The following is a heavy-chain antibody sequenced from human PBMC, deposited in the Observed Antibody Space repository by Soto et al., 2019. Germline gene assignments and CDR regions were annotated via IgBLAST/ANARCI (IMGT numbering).Heavy chain of an antibody. D-gene: IGHD2-21*01. J-gene: IGHJ5*02. CDR1: GFTFSNYG. Sequence: QLVESGGDVVQPGRSLRLSCAASGFTFSNYGIHWVRQAPGKGLEWVAVISHDGNKEYYADSVKGRFTVSRDNSKKPVYLQMNSLRAEDTAMYYCATVAHSISILWRFAPWGPGPLVTVSS. CDR2: ISHDGNKE. CDR3: ATVAHSISILWRFAP. V-gene: IGHV3-30*03.